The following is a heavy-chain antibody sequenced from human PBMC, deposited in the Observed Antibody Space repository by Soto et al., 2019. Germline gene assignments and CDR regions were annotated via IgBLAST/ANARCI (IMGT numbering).Heavy chain of an antibody. CDR1: GYTFTKYY. CDR2: INASGGST. CDR3: ARGLTYYDSSGYLQGWFDP. V-gene: IGHV1-46*01. J-gene: IGHJ5*02. Sequence: GASVKVSCKTSGYTFTKYYMHWVRQAPGQGLEWMGIINASGGSTRYAQKFQGRVTMTRDTSTSTVYMELSSLRSEDTAVYYCARGLTYYDSSGYLQGWFDPWGQGTLVTVSS. D-gene: IGHD3-22*01.